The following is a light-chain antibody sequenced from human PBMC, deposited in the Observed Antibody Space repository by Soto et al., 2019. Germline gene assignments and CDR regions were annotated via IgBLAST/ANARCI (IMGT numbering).Light chain of an antibody. V-gene: IGKV3-11*01. CDR1: QSVSSY. Sequence: EIVLTQSPATLSLSPGERATLSCRASQSVSSYLAWYQQKAGQAPRLLIYDASNRATGIPARFSGSGSGTDFTLTISRLXXXXXAVYYCQQRSSWPRTFGLGTKVEI. CDR2: DAS. J-gene: IGKJ1*01. CDR3: QQRSSWPRT.